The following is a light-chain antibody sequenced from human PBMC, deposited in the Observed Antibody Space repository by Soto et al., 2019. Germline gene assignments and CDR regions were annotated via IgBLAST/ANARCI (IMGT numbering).Light chain of an antibody. CDR1: QSIDNY. Sequence: DIQMTQSPSSMSASVGDRATITCRASQSIDNYSHSYQQKPGKAPKLLINGASSLQSGVPSRFSGSGSGTDFTLTISSLQPEDFATYYCQQSDRTPPTFGQGTKVDIK. CDR2: GAS. CDR3: QQSDRTPPT. J-gene: IGKJ1*01. V-gene: IGKV1-39*01.